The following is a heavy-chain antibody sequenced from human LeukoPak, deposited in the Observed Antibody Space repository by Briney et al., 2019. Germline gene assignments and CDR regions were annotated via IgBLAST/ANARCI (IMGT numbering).Heavy chain of an antibody. V-gene: IGHV3-21*01. J-gene: IGHJ6*03. CDR2: ISSISSYI. D-gene: IGHD3-10*01. Sequence: GGSLRLSCAASGFTFSSYSMNWVRQAPGKGLEWVSSISSISSYIYYADSVKGRFTISRDNAKNSLYLQMNSLRAEDTAVYYCAREPGELFYYYYMDVWGKGTTVTVSS. CDR3: AREPGELFYYYYMDV. CDR1: GFTFSSYS.